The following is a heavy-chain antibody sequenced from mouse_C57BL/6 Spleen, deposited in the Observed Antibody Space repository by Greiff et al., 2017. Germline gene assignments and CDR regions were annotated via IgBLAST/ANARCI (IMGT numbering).Heavy chain of an antibody. CDR1: GFTFSSYT. CDR3: ARLDSSGYVWFAY. Sequence: EVQGVESGGGLVKPGGSLKLSCAASGFTFSSYTMSWVRQTPEKRLEWVATISGGGGNTYYPDSVKGRFTISRDNAKNTLYMQMSSMTSEDTALYYCARLDSSGYVWFAYWGQGTLVTVSA. V-gene: IGHV5-9*01. J-gene: IGHJ3*01. D-gene: IGHD3-2*02. CDR2: ISGGGGNT.